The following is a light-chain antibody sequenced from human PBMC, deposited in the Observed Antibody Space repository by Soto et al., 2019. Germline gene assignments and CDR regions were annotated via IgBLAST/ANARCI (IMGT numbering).Light chain of an antibody. CDR2: EVS. Sequence: LTQPPSASGSPGQSVTISCTGTSSDVGGSNYVSWYQQHPGKAPKLMIYEVSKRPSGVPDRFSGSKSGNTASLTVSGLQSEDEADYYCSSYAGSNNVFGTGTKVTVL. V-gene: IGLV2-8*01. J-gene: IGLJ1*01. CDR1: SSDVGGSNY. CDR3: SSYAGSNNV.